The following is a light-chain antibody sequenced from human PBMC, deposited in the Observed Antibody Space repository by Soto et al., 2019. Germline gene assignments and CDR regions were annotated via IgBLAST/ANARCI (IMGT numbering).Light chain of an antibody. CDR3: QXXNSYRWT. V-gene: IGKV1-5*01. J-gene: IGKJ1*01. Sequence: DIQMTQSPSTLSASVGDRVTITCRASQSISSWLAWYQQKPGKAPKLLIYDASSLESGVPSRFSGSGSGTEFTLTISSLQPDDFATYYXQXXNSYRWTFXQGTKVEIK. CDR2: DAS. CDR1: QSISSW.